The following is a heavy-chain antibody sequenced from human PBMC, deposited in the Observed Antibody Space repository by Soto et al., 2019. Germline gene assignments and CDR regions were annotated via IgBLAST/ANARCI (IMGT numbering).Heavy chain of an antibody. Sequence: SDTLSLTCTVSGVSISSGDYYWILIRQPPGKGLEWIGYIYYSGSTYYNPSLKSRVTISVDTSKNQFSLKLSSVTAADTAVYYCARDLGYDVWSGYLRDVWGEGTTVSVSS. J-gene: IGHJ6*04. D-gene: IGHD3-3*01. CDR3: ARDLGYDVWSGYLRDV. CDR2: IYYSGST. CDR1: GVSISSGDYY. V-gene: IGHV4-30-4*02.